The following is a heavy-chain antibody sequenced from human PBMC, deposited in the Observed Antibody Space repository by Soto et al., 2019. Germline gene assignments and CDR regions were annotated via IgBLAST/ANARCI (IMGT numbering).Heavy chain of an antibody. J-gene: IGHJ3*02. V-gene: IGHV3-72*01. CDR2: IRNKANSYTT. D-gene: IGHD1-26*01. Sequence: EVQLVESGGGLVQPGGSLRLSCAASGFTFSDHYMDWVRQAPGKGLEWVGRIRNKANSYTTEYAASVKGRFIISRDDSKNSLELQMNSLRTEDTALYYCARYSGSNTRAFDIWGQGTMVTVSS. CDR1: GFTFSDHY. CDR3: ARYSGSNTRAFDI.